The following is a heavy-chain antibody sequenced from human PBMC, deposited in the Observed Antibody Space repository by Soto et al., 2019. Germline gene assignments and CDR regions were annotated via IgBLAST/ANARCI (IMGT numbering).Heavy chain of an antibody. D-gene: IGHD2-2*01. CDR3: ARSQGSSTSLEIYYSYYYGMDV. J-gene: IGHJ6*02. Sequence: QVQLVQSGAEVKKPGSSVKVACNASGGTFSSYAISWVRQAPGPGLEWMGGIIPISDTTNYAEKFQGRVTITADESTSTDYMELRSLRSEDTAVYYCARSQGSSTSLEIYYSYYYGMDVWGQGTRVTVSS. CDR1: GGTFSSYA. CDR2: IIPISDTT. V-gene: IGHV1-69*01.